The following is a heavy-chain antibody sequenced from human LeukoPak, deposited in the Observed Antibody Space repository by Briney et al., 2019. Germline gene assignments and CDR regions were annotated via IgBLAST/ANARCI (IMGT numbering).Heavy chain of an antibody. CDR3: ARDVEMYSSTWSDAFDI. D-gene: IGHD6-13*01. Sequence: GGSLRLSCAASGFTFSSYSMNWVRQAPGKGLEWVSSISSTSSYIYYADSVKGRFTISRDNAKNSLYLQMNSLRVEDTAVYYCARDVEMYSSTWSDAFDIWGQGTMVTVSS. CDR2: ISSTSSYI. J-gene: IGHJ3*02. CDR1: GFTFSSYS. V-gene: IGHV3-21*01.